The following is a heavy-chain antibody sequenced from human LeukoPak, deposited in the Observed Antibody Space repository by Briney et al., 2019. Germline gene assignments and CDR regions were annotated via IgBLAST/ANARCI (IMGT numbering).Heavy chain of an antibody. V-gene: IGHV1-18*01. J-gene: IGHJ4*02. CDR3: ARETYYYDSSGQLGY. CDR1: GYTFTSYG. D-gene: IGHD3-22*01. Sequence: GASVKVSCKASGYTFTSYGISWVRQAPGQGLEWMGWINFYNGNIDYAQKLQGRVTMTTDTSTSTAYMELRSLRSDDTAVYYCARETYYYDSSGQLGYWGQGTLVTVSS. CDR2: INFYNGNI.